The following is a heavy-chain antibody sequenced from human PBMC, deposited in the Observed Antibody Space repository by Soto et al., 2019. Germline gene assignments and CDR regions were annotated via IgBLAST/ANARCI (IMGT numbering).Heavy chain of an antibody. CDR1: GFTFSSYS. CDR2: ISSSSSTI. Sequence: GGSLRLSCAASGFTFSSYSMNWVRQAPGKGLEWVSYISSSSSTIYYADSVKGRFTISRDNAKNSLYLQMNSLREEDTAVYYCARDDDILTLNAFDIWGQGTMVTVSS. D-gene: IGHD3-9*01. J-gene: IGHJ3*02. CDR3: ARDDDILTLNAFDI. V-gene: IGHV3-48*02.